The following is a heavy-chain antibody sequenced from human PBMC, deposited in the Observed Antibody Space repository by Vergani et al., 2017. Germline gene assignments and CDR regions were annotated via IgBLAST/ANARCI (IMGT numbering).Heavy chain of an antibody. J-gene: IGHJ4*02. CDR2: INPSGGST. V-gene: IGHV1-46*01. CDR1: GYTFTSYY. Sequence: QVQLVQSGAEVKKPGASVKVSCKASGYTFTSYYMHWVRQAPGQGLEWMGIINPSGGSTSYAQKFQGRVTMTRATSPSTVYMELSSLRSEDTAVYYCARDFGYYDILTGYYVPSPSDYWGQGTLVTVSS. D-gene: IGHD3-9*01. CDR3: ARDFGYYDILTGYYVPSPSDY.